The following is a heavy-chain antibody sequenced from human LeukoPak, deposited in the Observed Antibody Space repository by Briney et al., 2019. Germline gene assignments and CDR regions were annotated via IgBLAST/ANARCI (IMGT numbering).Heavy chain of an antibody. CDR1: GYTFTGYF. J-gene: IGHJ4*02. Sequence: ASVKVSCKATGYTFTGYFIHWVRQAPGQGLEWMGWINPKSGDTRYAQNFEGRVTMTRDKSISTAYLQWSSLKASDTAMYYCARGGRGYSYGYDYWGQGTLVTVSS. CDR3: ARGGRGYSYGYDY. V-gene: IGHV1-2*02. CDR2: INPKSGDT. D-gene: IGHD5-18*01.